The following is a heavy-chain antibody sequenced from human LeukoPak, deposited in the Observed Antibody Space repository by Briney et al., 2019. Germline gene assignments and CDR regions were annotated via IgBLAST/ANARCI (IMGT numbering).Heavy chain of an antibody. CDR1: GYTLTELS. Sequence: APVKVSCKVSGYTLTELSMHWVRQAPGKGLEWMGGFDPEDGETIYAQKFQGRVTMTEDTSTDTAYMELSSLRSEDTAVYYCATDAKDLRFLEGAFDIWGQGTMVTVSS. J-gene: IGHJ3*02. CDR2: FDPEDGET. V-gene: IGHV1-24*01. CDR3: ATDAKDLRFLEGAFDI. D-gene: IGHD3-3*01.